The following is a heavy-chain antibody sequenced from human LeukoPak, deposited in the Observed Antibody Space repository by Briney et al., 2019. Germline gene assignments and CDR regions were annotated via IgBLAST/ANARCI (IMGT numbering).Heavy chain of an antibody. J-gene: IGHJ4*02. D-gene: IGHD3-10*01. CDR2: ISSDGSTK. Sequence: PGGSLRFSCAASGFSFGTFAMNWVRQAPGKGLEWVALISSDGSTKDYADSAKGRFTISRDNSKNTLYLQMNSLRVEDTSVYYCVREDVTLVRGVIDYWGQGTPVAVPS. CDR1: GFSFGTFA. V-gene: IGHV3-30*04. CDR3: VREDVTLVRGVIDY.